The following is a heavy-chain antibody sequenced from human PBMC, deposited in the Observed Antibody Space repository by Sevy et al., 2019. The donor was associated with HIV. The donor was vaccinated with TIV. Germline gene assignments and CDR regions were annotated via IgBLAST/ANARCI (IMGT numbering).Heavy chain of an antibody. J-gene: IGHJ6*02. CDR3: AKGDRTFYGLDV. CDR1: GFTFSTYA. V-gene: IGHV3-23*01. D-gene: IGHD2-15*01. Sequence: GGSLRLSCAASGFTFSTYAMSWDRQAPGKGLEWVSGISGSGGSTYYADSLKGRFTIFRDNSKNTLSLQMNSLRAEDTAVYYCAKGDRTFYGLDVWGQGTTVTVSS. CDR2: ISGSGGST.